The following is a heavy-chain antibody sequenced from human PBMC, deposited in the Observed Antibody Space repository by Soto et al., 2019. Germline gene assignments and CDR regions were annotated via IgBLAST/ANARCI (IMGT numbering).Heavy chain of an antibody. CDR1: GFTFSSYA. V-gene: IGHV3-23*01. Sequence: EVQLLESGGGLVQPGGSLRLSCAASGFTFSSYAMSWVRQAPGKGLEWVSDISGSGETTYYADSVKGRFTISRDNSENTLYLQTNSLRAEDTAIYYGAKDRCSGTSCYFDYWGQGTLVTVSS. D-gene: IGHD2-2*01. CDR3: AKDRCSGTSCYFDY. CDR2: ISGSGETT. J-gene: IGHJ4*02.